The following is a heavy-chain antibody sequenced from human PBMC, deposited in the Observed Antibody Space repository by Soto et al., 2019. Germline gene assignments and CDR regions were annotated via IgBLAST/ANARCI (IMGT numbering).Heavy chain of an antibody. D-gene: IGHD6-6*01. J-gene: IGHJ4*02. V-gene: IGHV3-73*02. Sequence: EVQLVESGGGLVQPGGSLKLSCAASGFTFSGSAMHWVRQASGKGLEWVGRIRSKANSYATAYAASVKGRFTISRDDSKNTAYLQMNSLKTEDTAVYYCTRRDSSLSTWGQGTLVTVSS. CDR1: GFTFSGSA. CDR2: IRSKANSYAT. CDR3: TRRDSSLST.